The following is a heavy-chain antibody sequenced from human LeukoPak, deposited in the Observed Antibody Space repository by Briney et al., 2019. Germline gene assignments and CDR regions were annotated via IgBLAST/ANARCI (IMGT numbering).Heavy chain of an antibody. Sequence: ASVKVSCKASGYTFTGYYMHWVRQAPGQGLEWMGWINPNSGGTNYAQKFQGRVTMTTDTSTSTAYMELRSLRSDDTAVYYCARAGSRTNWFDPWGQGTLVTVSS. V-gene: IGHV1-2*02. J-gene: IGHJ5*02. CDR2: INPNSGGT. CDR3: ARAGSRTNWFDP. D-gene: IGHD6-13*01. CDR1: GYTFTGYY.